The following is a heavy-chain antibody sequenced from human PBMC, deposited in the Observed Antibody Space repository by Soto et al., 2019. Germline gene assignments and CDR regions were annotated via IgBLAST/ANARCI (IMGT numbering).Heavy chain of an antibody. CDR2: ISSNGGST. CDR3: VKAYSSSWYFDY. D-gene: IGHD6-13*01. CDR1: GFTFSSYA. Sequence: EVPLVESGGGLVQPGGSLRLSCSASGFTFSSYAMHWVRQAPGKGLEYVSAISSNGGSTYYADSVKGRFTISRDNYKYRLYLQMSSLRAEDTVVYYCVKAYSSSWYFDYWGQGTLVTVSS. J-gene: IGHJ4*02. V-gene: IGHV3-64D*06.